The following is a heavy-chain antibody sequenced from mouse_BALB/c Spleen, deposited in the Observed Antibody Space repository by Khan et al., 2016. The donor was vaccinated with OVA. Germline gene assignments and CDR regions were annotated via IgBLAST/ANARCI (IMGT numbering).Heavy chain of an antibody. Sequence: EVHLVASGGGLVQPGGSRKPSCAASGFTFSSFGMHWVRQAPEKGLEWVAYISSDSITLYYADTVKGRVTISRDNPRNTLFLQMTSLRSEDTAIYYCARGNWAWFAYWGQGTLVTVSA. CDR1: GFTFSSFG. D-gene: IGHD2-1*01. CDR2: ISSDSITL. J-gene: IGHJ3*01. V-gene: IGHV5-17*02. CDR3: ARGNWAWFAY.